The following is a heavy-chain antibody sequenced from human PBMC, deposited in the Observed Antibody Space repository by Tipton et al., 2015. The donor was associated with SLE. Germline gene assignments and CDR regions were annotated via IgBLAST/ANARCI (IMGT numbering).Heavy chain of an antibody. J-gene: IGHJ1*01. V-gene: IGHV4-39*07. Sequence: TLSLTCTVSGGSISSSSYYWGWIRQPPGKGLEWIGSIYYSGSTNYNPSLKSRVTISVDTSKNQFSLKLSSVTAADTAVYYCARGGGTYYYDSSGYRNAEYFQHWGQGTLVTVSS. CDR3: ARGGGTYYYDSSGYRNAEYFQH. CDR1: GGSISSSSYY. CDR2: IYYSGST. D-gene: IGHD3-22*01.